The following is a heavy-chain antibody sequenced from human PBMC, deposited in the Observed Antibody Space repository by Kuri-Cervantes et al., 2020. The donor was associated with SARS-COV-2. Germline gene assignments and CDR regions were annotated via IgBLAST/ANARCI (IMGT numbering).Heavy chain of an antibody. CDR1: GFTFDDYA. V-gene: IGHV3-9*01. Sequence: LSLTCAASGFTFDDYAMHWVRQAPGKGLEWVSGISWNSGSIGYADSVEGRFTISRDNAKNSLYLQMNSLRAEDTAVYYCARLYRPEGAWGQGTLVTVSS. CDR2: ISWNSGSI. CDR3: ARLYRPEGA. J-gene: IGHJ5*02. D-gene: IGHD3-10*01.